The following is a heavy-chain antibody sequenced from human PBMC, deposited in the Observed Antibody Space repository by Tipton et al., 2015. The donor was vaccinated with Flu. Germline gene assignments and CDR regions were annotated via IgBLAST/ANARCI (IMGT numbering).Heavy chain of an antibody. CDR1: GFIFTDYW. CDR3: TRRLVED. CDR2: IKYDGSTI. J-gene: IGHJ4*02. Sequence: VQLVQSGGGLVQPGGSLRLSCAASGFIFTDYWMAWVRQAPGKGLEWVANIKYDGSTIYYADSVKGRFTISRDNAKNSVYLQMNNLRAEDTAVYYCTRRLVEDWGQGTHVTVSS. V-gene: IGHV3-7*01.